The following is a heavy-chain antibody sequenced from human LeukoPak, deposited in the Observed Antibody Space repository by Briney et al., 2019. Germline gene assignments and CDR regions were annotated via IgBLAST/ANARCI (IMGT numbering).Heavy chain of an antibody. CDR3: ARDGLPYDILTPAGWFDP. D-gene: IGHD3-9*01. J-gene: IGHJ5*02. Sequence: SETLSLTCAVSGGSISSYYWSWIRQPPGKGLEWIRYIYYSGSTNYNPSLKSRVTISVDTSKNQFSLKLSSVTAADTAVYYCARDGLPYDILTPAGWFDPWGQGTLVTVSS. CDR2: IYYSGST. V-gene: IGHV4-59*01. CDR1: GGSISSYY.